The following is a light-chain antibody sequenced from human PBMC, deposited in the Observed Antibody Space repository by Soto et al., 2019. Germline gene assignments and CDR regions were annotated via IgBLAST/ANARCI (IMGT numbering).Light chain of an antibody. J-gene: IGLJ2*01. CDR2: DVS. CDR1: GSDVGGHNY. Sequence: QSALTQPRSVSGSPGQSVTISCTGTGSDVGGHNYVSWYQHHPGKAPQLMIYDVSERPSGVPDRFSGSKSGNTASLTISGLQAEDEADYYCCSYAPSYTFVVFGGGTKVTVL. CDR3: CSYAPSYTFVV. V-gene: IGLV2-11*01.